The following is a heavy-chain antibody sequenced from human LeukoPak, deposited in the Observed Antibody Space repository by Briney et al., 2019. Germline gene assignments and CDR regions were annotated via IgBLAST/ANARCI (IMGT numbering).Heavy chain of an antibody. D-gene: IGHD1-26*01. CDR2: TRNKANGYTT. Sequence: GGSLRLSCVASGFTFSSYAVSWFRQAPGKGLEWVGRTRNKANGYTTEYAASVKGRFTVSRDESKNSLYLQMNSLKTEDTAVYYCARAASGSYPPLDHWGQGTLVTVSS. CDR1: GFTFSSYA. J-gene: IGHJ4*02. V-gene: IGHV3-72*01. CDR3: ARAASGSYPPLDH.